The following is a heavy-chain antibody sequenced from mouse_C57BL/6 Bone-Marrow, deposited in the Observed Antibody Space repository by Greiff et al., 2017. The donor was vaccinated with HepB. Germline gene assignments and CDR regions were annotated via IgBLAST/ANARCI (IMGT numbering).Heavy chain of an antibody. V-gene: IGHV1-64*01. Sequence: VQLQQPGAELVKPGASVKSSCKASGYTFTSYWMHWVKQRPGQGLEWIGMIKPNSGNTNDNEKFKVKATLTADKSSSTAYMQLSSLTSEDSAVYYCVSSPYGYVDVWGTGTTVTVSS. CDR3: VSSPYGYVDV. CDR2: IKPNSGNT. D-gene: IGHD1-1*01. CDR1: GYTFTSYW. J-gene: IGHJ1*03.